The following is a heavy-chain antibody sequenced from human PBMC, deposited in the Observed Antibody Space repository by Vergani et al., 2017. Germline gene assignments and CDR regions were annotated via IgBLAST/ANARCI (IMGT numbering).Heavy chain of an antibody. J-gene: IGHJ4*02. Sequence: QVQLQESGPGLVKPSETLSLTCTVSGGSISSYYWSWIRQPPGKGLEWIGYIYYSGSTNYNPSLKSRVTISVDTSKNQFSLKLSSVTAADTAVYYCARSHDSSGYYFQTFDYWGQGTLVTVSS. V-gene: IGHV4-59*01. CDR3: ARSHDSSGYYFQTFDY. CDR1: GGSISSYY. D-gene: IGHD3-22*01. CDR2: IYYSGST.